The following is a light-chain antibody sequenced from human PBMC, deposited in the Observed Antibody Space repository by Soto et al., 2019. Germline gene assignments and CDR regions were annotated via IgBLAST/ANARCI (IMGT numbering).Light chain of an antibody. V-gene: IGKV3-20*01. J-gene: IGKJ1*01. CDR2: GAS. CDR3: QQYGSSPPKT. Sequence: EIMLTQSPGTLSLSPGERATLSFRASESLSSAYLAWYQQKPGQAPRLLLYGASTRATGIPDRFSGSGSGTEFTLTISRLEPEDLAVYYCQQYGSSPPKTFGQGTKV. CDR1: ESLSSAY.